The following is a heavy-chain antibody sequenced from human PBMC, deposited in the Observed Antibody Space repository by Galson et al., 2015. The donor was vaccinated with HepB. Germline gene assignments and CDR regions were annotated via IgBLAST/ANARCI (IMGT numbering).Heavy chain of an antibody. CDR2: ISGDSTYM. CDR3: ARDPPLGTPFDF. CDR1: RFTFSNYN. D-gene: IGHD7-27*01. J-gene: IGHJ4*02. V-gene: IGHV3-21*01. Sequence: LRLSCAASRFTFSNYNMNWVRQPPGKGLEWVSCISGDSTYMYYADSVKGRFTISRDNAKNSLDLQMTSLRADDTAVYYCARDPPLGTPFDFWGQGTLVTVSS.